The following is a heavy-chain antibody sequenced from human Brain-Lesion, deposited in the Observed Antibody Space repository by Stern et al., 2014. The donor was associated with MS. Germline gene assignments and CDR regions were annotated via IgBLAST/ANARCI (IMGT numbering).Heavy chain of an antibody. CDR1: GYRFTSNW. CDR2: IWPGDSDT. Sequence: MQLVQSGAEVKKPGESLKISCKGSGYRFTSNWIGWVRQMPGKGLEWMGIIWPGDSDTRYSPSFQGQVTISADKYISPAYLQWSSLQASDTAMYYCARRGDSSSSGFDYWGQGTLVIVSS. V-gene: IGHV5-51*01. CDR3: ARRGDSSSSGFDY. D-gene: IGHD6-6*01. J-gene: IGHJ4*02.